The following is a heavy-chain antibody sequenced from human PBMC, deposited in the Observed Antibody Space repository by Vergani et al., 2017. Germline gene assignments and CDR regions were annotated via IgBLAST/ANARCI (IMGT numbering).Heavy chain of an antibody. CDR1: GYIFTNHI. CDR3: ARGDDSSGRKGDY. D-gene: IGHD3-22*01. Sequence: QVQLVQSGSELKKPGASVKVSCKASGYIFTNHILNWVRQAPGQRPEWMGWINTTTGRSTYAPGFTGRFVFSLDTSVSTAHLQISGLKADDTAVYYCARGDDSSGRKGDYWGKGTRVTFSS. CDR2: INTTTGRS. J-gene: IGHJ4*02. V-gene: IGHV7-4-1*02.